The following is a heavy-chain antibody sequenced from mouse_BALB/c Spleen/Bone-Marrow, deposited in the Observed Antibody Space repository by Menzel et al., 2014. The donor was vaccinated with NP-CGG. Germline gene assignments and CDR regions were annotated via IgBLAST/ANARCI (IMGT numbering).Heavy chain of an antibody. J-gene: IGHJ4*01. D-gene: IGHD1-1*02. CDR2: IYYSGTI. V-gene: IGHV3-5*02. Sequence: EVKLVESGPGLVKPSQTVSLTCTVTGISIXTGNYRWSWIRQFPGNKLEWIGYIYYSGTITYNPSLTSRTTITRDTSKNQFFLEVNSLAAEDTATYYCARDGNYAMDYWGQGTSVTVSS. CDR3: ARDGNYAMDY. CDR1: GISIXTGNYR.